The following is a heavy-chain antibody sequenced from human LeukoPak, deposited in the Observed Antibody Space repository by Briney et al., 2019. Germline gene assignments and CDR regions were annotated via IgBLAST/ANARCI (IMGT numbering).Heavy chain of an antibody. V-gene: IGHV3-7*01. D-gene: IGHD6-19*01. Sequence: GGSLRLSCTASRFSFSSYWMSWVRQAPGKGLEWVANIKPDGSDKYYVDSVKGPFTISRDNAKNSLYVQMNSLRAEGSALYYCSRASAVAGTRDYWGQGTLVTVSS. CDR1: RFSFSSYW. CDR3: SRASAVAGTRDY. J-gene: IGHJ4*02. CDR2: IKPDGSDK.